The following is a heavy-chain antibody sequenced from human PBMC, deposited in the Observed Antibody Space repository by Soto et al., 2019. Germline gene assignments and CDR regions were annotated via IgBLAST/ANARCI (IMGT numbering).Heavy chain of an antibody. CDR1: GFTFEDYA. Sequence: EVQLVESGGGLVQPGRSLRLSCAASGFTFEDYAMHWVRQAPGKGLEWVSGISWNSGSIGYADSVKGRFTISRDNAKNSLYLQMNSLRAEDTALYYCAKDPAYSSSSVFDYWGQGTLVTVSS. CDR2: ISWNSGSI. J-gene: IGHJ4*02. V-gene: IGHV3-9*01. D-gene: IGHD6-6*01. CDR3: AKDPAYSSSSVFDY.